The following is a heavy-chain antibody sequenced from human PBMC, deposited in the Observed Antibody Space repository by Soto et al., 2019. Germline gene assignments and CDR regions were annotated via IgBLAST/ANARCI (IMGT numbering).Heavy chain of an antibody. CDR1: GYTFTGYY. J-gene: IGHJ6*02. Sequence: ASVKVSCKASGYTFTGYYMHWVRQAPGQGLERMGWINPNSGGTNYAHKFQGRVSMTRDTSISTAYMELSRLRSDDTAVYYCARDSCDFWSSLYYFYGMDVCGQGTTVTVSS. CDR3: ARDSCDFWSSLYYFYGMDV. V-gene: IGHV1-2*02. CDR2: INPNSGGT. D-gene: IGHD3-3*01.